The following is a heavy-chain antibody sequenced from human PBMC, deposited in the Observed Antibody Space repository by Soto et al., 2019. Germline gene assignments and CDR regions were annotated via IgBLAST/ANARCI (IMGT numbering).Heavy chain of an antibody. CDR3: ARHLRGYSYGKRYYYYCSMVV. D-gene: IGHD5-18*01. J-gene: IGHJ6*03. CDR1: GYSFTSYW. Sequence: GESLKISCKGSGYSFTSYWISWVRQMPGKGLEWMGRIDPSDSYTNYSPSFQGHVTISADKSISTAYLQWSSLKASDTAMYYCARHLRGYSYGKRYYYYCSMVVWGKGTTGTV. CDR2: IDPSDSYT. V-gene: IGHV5-10-1*01.